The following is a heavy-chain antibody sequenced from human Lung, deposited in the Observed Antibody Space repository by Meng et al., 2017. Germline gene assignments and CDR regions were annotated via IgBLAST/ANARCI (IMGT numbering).Heavy chain of an antibody. V-gene: IGHV4-34*01. D-gene: IGHD4-11*01. CDR3: ARGPTTMAHDFDY. CDR1: GGSFSDYY. Sequence: HQWGARLLKPSETLSLTCVVSGGSFSDYYWRWIPQPPGKGLEWIGEINHSGSTNYNPSLESRATISVDTSQNNLSLKLSSVTAADSAVYYCARGPTTMAHDFDYWGQGTLVTVSS. J-gene: IGHJ4*02. CDR2: INHSGST.